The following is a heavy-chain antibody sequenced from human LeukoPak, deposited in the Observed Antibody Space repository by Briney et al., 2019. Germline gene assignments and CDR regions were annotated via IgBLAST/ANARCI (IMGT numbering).Heavy chain of an antibody. V-gene: IGHV1-2*02. CDR1: GYTFTGYY. Sequence: ASVKVSCKASGYTFTGYYMHWVRQAPGQGLEWMGWFNPNSGGTNYAQKFQGRVTMTRDTSISTAYMELSRLRSDDTAVYYCARSVLGPNIAVAGTFDYWGQGTLVTVSS. J-gene: IGHJ4*02. D-gene: IGHD6-19*01. CDR2: FNPNSGGT. CDR3: ARSVLGPNIAVAGTFDY.